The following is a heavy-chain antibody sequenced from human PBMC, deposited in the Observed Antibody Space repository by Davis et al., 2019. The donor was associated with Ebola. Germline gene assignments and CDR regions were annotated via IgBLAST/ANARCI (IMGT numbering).Heavy chain of an antibody. V-gene: IGHV3-30*04. D-gene: IGHD3-3*01. J-gene: IGHJ4*02. CDR1: VITFSSYA. Sequence: GESLKISCADPVITFSSYAMHWVRQAPGKGLEWVAVISYDGSNKYYADSVKGRFTISRDNSKNTLYLQMNSLRAEDTAVYYCARGKGELFGVVIPNFFDYWGQGTLVTVSS. CDR2: ISYDGSNK. CDR3: ARGKGELFGVVIPNFFDY.